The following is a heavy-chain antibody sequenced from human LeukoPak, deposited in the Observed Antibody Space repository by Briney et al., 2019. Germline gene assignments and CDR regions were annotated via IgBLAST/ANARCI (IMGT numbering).Heavy chain of an antibody. Sequence: GASVKVSCKASGYTFTSYGISWVRQAPGQGLEWMGWIHPSTGNPTYAQGFTGRFVFSLDTSVSTAYLQISSLKPGDTAVYYCARVILQRRGPPDIWGQGTMVTVSS. CDR3: ARVILQRRGPPDI. CDR2: IHPSTGNP. CDR1: GYTFTSYG. J-gene: IGHJ3*02. D-gene: IGHD6-25*01. V-gene: IGHV7-4-1*02.